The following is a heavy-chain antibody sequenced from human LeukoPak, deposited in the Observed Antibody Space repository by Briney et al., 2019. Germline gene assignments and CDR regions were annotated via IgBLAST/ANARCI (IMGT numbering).Heavy chain of an antibody. V-gene: IGHV1-46*03. CDR3: ARVSSAAHLAEYFQH. J-gene: IGHJ1*01. CDR1: EYTFTSYY. CDR2: INPSGGST. Sequence: GASVKVSCKASEYTFTSYYMHWVRQAPGQGLEWMGIINPSGGSTSYAQKFQGRVTMTRDTSTSTVYMELSSLGSEDTAVYYCARVSSAAHLAEYFQHWGQGTLVTVSS. D-gene: IGHD6-6*01.